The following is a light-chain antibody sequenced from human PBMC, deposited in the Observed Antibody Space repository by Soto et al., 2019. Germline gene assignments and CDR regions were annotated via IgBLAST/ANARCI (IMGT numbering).Light chain of an antibody. Sequence: QSALTQPPSASGSPGQSVTISCIGTSSDVGRYNYVSWYQQHPGKAPKLMIYEVSERPSGVSDRFSGSKSGNTASLTISGLQAEDEADYYCSSYTRTDTVVFGGGTKLTVL. CDR1: SSDVGRYNY. J-gene: IGLJ2*01. V-gene: IGLV2-8*01. CDR2: EVS. CDR3: SSYTRTDTVV.